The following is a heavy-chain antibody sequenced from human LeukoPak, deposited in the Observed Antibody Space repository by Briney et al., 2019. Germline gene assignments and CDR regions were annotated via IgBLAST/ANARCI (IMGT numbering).Heavy chain of an antibody. V-gene: IGHV1-8*03. J-gene: IGHJ4*02. CDR1: GYTFTSYD. Sequence: EASVKVSCKASGYTFTSYDINWVRQATGQGLEWMGWMNPNSGNTGYAQKFQGRVTITRNTSISTAYMELSSLRSEDTAVYYCARGLEVGATPVDYWGQGTLVTVSS. D-gene: IGHD1-26*01. CDR3: ARGLEVGATPVDY. CDR2: MNPNSGNT.